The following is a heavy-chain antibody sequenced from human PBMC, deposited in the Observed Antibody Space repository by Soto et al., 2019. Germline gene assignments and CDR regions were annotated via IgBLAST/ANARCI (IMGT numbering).Heavy chain of an antibody. V-gene: IGHV2-5*04. D-gene: IGHD3-9*01. J-gene: IGHJ3*01. CDR3: AAAFGLF. CDR1: GFSLSVSGQG. Sequence: QITLKESGPTLVKPTQTVTLTCTFSGFSLSVSGQGVGWVRQTPGKALEWLGLIYWNDDKRYGPSLETRVTITKDTSKSQVVLTLTNMDPLDTGTYYCAAAFGLFWGQGTLLTVSA. CDR2: IYWNDDK.